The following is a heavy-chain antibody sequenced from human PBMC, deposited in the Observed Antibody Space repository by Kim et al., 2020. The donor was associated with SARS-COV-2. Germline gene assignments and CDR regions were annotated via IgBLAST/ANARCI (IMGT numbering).Heavy chain of an antibody. CDR2: ISYVGSNK. CDR1: GFTFSTYA. V-gene: IGHV3-30*04. D-gene: IGHD5-12*01. Sequence: GGSLGLSCAASGFTFSTYAMHWVRQAPGNGLEWVAVISYVGSNKYYADSVKGRFTISRDNSKNTLNLQMNSLRAEDTAVYYCARDERPNSDYDFWPRYFDSWGQGTLVTVSS. J-gene: IGHJ4*02. CDR3: ARDERPNSDYDFWPRYFDS.